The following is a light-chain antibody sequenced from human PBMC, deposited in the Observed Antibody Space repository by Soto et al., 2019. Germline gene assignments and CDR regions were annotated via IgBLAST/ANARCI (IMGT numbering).Light chain of an antibody. J-gene: IGKJ1*01. V-gene: IGKV3-15*01. CDR3: QQYNNWPRT. CDR1: RSVSSN. Sequence: EIVMTQSPATLSVSPGERATLSCRASRSVSSNLAWYQQKPGQAPRLLIYDASTRATGIPARFSGSGSGTEFTLTISSLQSEDFAVYYCQQYNNWPRTFGQGT. CDR2: DAS.